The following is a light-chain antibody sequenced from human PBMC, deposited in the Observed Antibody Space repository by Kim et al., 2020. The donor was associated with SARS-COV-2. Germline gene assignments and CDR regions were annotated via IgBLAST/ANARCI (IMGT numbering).Light chain of an antibody. J-gene: IGLJ1*01. V-gene: IGLV1-47*01. CDR2: NIN. CDR3: AAWDHSMSGRYV. CDR1: SSNIGSNY. Sequence: RVTISCSGSSSNIGSNYVYWYQKLPGTAPRLLIYNINQRPSGVPDRFSGSKSGTSASLAISGLQSEDEADFFCAAWDHSMSGRYVFGPGTKVTVL.